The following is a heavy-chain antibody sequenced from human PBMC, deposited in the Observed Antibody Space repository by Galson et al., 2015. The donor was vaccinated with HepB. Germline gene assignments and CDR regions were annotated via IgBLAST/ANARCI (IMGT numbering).Heavy chain of an antibody. Sequence: LRLSCAASGFNFNIYTMTWVRQAPGKGLEWLSSINSNGYYIFYADSVKGRFTVSRDNAKNSLYLQINSLRDNDTAVYYCMRAHCATSDCLPPYWGQGTLVTVSS. V-gene: IGHV3-21*01. CDR1: GFNFNIYT. J-gene: IGHJ4*02. D-gene: IGHD5/OR15-5a*01. CDR2: INSNGYYI. CDR3: MRAHCATSDCLPPY.